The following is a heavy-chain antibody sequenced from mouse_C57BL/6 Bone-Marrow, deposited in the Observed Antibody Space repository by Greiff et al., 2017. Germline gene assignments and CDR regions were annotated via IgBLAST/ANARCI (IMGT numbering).Heavy chain of an antibody. CDR2: ISSGGSYT. Sequence: EVKVVESGGDLVKPGGSLKLSYAASGFTFSSYGMSWVRQTPDKRLEWVATISSGGSYTYYPDSVKGRFTISRDNAKNTLYLQMSSLKSEDTAMYYSARRGLYSNCEYYYAMDYWGQGTSVTVSS. D-gene: IGHD2-5*01. J-gene: IGHJ4*01. CDR3: ARRGLYSNCEYYYAMDY. V-gene: IGHV5-6*02. CDR1: GFTFSSYG.